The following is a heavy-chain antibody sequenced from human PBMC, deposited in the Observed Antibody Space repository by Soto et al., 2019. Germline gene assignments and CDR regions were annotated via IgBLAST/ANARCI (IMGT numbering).Heavy chain of an antibody. D-gene: IGHD3-3*01. V-gene: IGHV1-8*01. CDR2: MNPNSGNT. CDR3: ARGSGEFYDFWIGYYRSWFDP. CDR1: GSTFTSYD. J-gene: IGHJ5*02. Sequence: QVQLVQSGAEVKKPGASVKVSCKASGSTFTSYDINWVRQATGQGLEWMGWMNPNSGNTGYAQKFQGRVTMTRNTAICTAYMELSSLRSEDTDVYYCARGSGEFYDFWIGYYRSWFDPWGQGTLVNVAS.